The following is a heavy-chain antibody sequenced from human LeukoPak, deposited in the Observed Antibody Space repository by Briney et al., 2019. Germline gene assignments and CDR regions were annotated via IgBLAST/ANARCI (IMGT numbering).Heavy chain of an antibody. CDR1: GYTFTGYY. CDR2: INPNSGGT. V-gene: IGHV1-2*02. D-gene: IGHD1-26*01. CDR3: ASLDSGSYGEFDY. J-gene: IGHJ4*02. Sequence: GAAVKVSCKASGYTFTGYYMHWVRQAPGQGLEWMGWINPNSGGTNYAQKFQGRVTMTKDTSISTAYMELSRLRSDDTAVYYCASLDSGSYGEFDYWGQGTLVTVAP.